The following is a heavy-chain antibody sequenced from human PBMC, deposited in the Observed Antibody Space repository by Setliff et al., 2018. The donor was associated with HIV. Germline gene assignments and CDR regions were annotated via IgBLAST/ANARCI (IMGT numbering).Heavy chain of an antibody. CDR3: AKVVMGAVDY. CDR1: GFTFSNSW. CDR2: IKQDGSEK. D-gene: IGHD1-26*01. V-gene: IGHV3-7*05. J-gene: IGHJ4*02. Sequence: HPGGSLRLSCAASGFTFSNSWMSWVRQAPGKGLEWVANIKQDGSEKFYVDSVKGRFTISKDNAKSSLYLQMSSLRAEDTAVYYCAKVVMGAVDYWGQGTLVTVSS.